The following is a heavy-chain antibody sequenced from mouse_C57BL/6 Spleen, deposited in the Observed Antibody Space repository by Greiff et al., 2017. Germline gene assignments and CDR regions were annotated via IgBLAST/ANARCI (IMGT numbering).Heavy chain of an antibody. CDR1: GYTFTSYW. Sequence: VQLQQSGAELVKPGASVKLSCKASGYTFTSYWMQWVKQRPGQGLEWIGEIDPSDSYTNYNQKFKGKATLTVDTSSSTAYMQLSSLTSEDSAVYYCARGWDGAMDYWGQGTSVTVSS. CDR3: ARGWDGAMDY. J-gene: IGHJ4*01. D-gene: IGHD4-1*01. V-gene: IGHV1-50*01. CDR2: IDPSDSYT.